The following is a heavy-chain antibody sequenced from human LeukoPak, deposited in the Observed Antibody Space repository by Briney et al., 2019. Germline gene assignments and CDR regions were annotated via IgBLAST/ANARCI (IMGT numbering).Heavy chain of an antibody. CDR2: IYYSGST. J-gene: IGHJ4*02. D-gene: IGHD6-19*01. CDR3: ARELAVAGTGYFDY. CDR1: GGSISSYY. V-gene: IGHV4-59*01. Sequence: SETLSLTRTVSGGSISSYYWSWIRQPPGKGLEWIGYIYYSGSTNHNPSLKSRVTISVDTSKNQFSLKLSSVTAADTAVYYCARELAVAGTGYFDYWGQGTLVTVSS.